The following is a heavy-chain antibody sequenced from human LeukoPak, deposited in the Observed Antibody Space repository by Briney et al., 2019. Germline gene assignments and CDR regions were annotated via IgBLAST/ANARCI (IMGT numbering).Heavy chain of an antibody. CDR3: GGHYYDSSGYYYMYYFDY. V-gene: IGHV1-69*04. D-gene: IGHD3-22*01. J-gene: IGHJ4*02. CDR1: GGTFSSYA. Sequence: EASVKVSCKASGGTFSSYAISWVRQAPGQGLEWMGRIIPILGIANYAQKFQGRVTITADKSTSTAYMELSSLRSEDTAVYYCGGHYYDSSGYYYMYYFDYWGQGTLVTVSS. CDR2: IIPILGIA.